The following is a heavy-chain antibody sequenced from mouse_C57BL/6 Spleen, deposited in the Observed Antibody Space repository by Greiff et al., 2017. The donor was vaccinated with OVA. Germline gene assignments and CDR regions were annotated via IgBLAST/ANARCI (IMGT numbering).Heavy chain of an antibody. J-gene: IGHJ2*01. CDR1: GFTFSSYA. Sequence: EVNVVESGEGLVKPGGSLKLSCAASGFTFSSYAMSWVRQTPEKRLEWVAYISSGGDYIYYADTVKGRFTISRDNARNTLYLQMSSLKSEDTAMYYCTRGGIGFDYWGQGTTLTVSS. CDR2: ISSGGDYI. CDR3: TRGGIGFDY. V-gene: IGHV5-9-1*02.